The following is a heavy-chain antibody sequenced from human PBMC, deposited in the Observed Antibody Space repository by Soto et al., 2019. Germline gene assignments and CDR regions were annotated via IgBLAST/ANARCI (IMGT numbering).Heavy chain of an antibody. CDR2: ISYDGSNK. D-gene: IGHD2-15*01. J-gene: IGHJ4*02. CDR3: AKDSPYSVVPDY. CDR1: GFTFSSYG. Sequence: QVQLVESGGGVVQPGRSLRLSCAASGFTFSSYGMHWVRQAPGKGLEWVAVISYDGSNKYYADSVKGRFTISRDNSKNRLYLQMNSLRAEDTAVYYCAKDSPYSVVPDYWGQGTLVTVSS. V-gene: IGHV3-30*18.